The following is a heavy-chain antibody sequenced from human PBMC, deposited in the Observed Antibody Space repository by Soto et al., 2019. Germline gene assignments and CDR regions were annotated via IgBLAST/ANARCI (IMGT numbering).Heavy chain of an antibody. D-gene: IGHD2-15*01. V-gene: IGHV1-18*04. J-gene: IGHJ6*02. CDR2: ISAYNGNT. Sequence: ASVKVSCKAAGYTFTGYYMHWVRQAPGQGLEWMGWISAYNGNTNYAQKLQGRVTMTTDTSTSTAYMELRSLRSDDTAVYYCAREGYCSGGSCYPTPYYYGMDVWGQGTTVTVSS. CDR1: GYTFTGYY. CDR3: AREGYCSGGSCYPTPYYYGMDV.